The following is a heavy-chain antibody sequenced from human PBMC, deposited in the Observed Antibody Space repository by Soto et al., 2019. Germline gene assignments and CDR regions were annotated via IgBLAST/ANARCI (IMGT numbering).Heavy chain of an antibody. CDR3: ARRWGYSCPAEPYYFDY. D-gene: IGHD6-13*01. Sequence: GASVKVSCKASGYTFTSYGISWVRQAPGQGLAWMGWISAYNGNTNYAQKLQGRVTMTKDTSTSTAYMELRSLRSDDTAVDYCARRWGYSCPAEPYYFDYWGQGTLVTVSS. CDR2: ISAYNGNT. CDR1: GYTFTSYG. J-gene: IGHJ4*02. V-gene: IGHV1-18*01.